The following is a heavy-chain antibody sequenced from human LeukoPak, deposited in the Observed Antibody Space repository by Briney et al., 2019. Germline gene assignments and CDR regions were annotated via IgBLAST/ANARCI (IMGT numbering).Heavy chain of an antibody. CDR1: GYTFTSYA. V-gene: IGHV1-3*01. CDR2: INAGNGNT. CDR3: ANAHYSCGSCYHS. D-gene: IGHD2-15*01. J-gene: IGHJ4*02. Sequence: ASVKVSCKASGYTFTSYAMHWVRQAPGQRLEWMGWINAGNGNTKYSQKFQGRVTITRDTSANTAYMELSSLRSEDTAVYYCANAHYSCGSCYHSWGQGTLVTVSS.